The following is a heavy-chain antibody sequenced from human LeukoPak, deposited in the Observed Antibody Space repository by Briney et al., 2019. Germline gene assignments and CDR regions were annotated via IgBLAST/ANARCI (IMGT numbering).Heavy chain of an antibody. V-gene: IGHV3-33*01. Sequence: GGSLRLSCAASGFTFSSYGMHWVRQAPGKGLEWVAVIWYDGSNKYYADSVKGRFTISRDNSKNTLYLQMHSMRAEDRGVYYCARVNYDILAGYYSEFDYWGQGTLVTVSS. CDR3: ARVNYDILAGYYSEFDY. CDR1: GFTFSSYG. CDR2: IWYDGSNK. J-gene: IGHJ4*02. D-gene: IGHD3-9*01.